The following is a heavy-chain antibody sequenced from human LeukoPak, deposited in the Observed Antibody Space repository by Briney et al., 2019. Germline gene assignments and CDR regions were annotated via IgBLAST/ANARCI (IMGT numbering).Heavy chain of an antibody. J-gene: IGHJ4*02. CDR1: GFTFSSYA. D-gene: IGHD5-18*01. V-gene: IGHV3-30-3*01. CDR3: ASAGIQLWLPVGYDY. CDR2: ISYDGSNT. Sequence: PGGSLRLSCAASGFTFSSYAMHWVRQAPGKGLEWVAVISYDGSNTFYADSVKGRFTISRDNSKNTLYLQMNSLRAEDTAVYYCASAGIQLWLPVGYDYWGQGTLVTVSS.